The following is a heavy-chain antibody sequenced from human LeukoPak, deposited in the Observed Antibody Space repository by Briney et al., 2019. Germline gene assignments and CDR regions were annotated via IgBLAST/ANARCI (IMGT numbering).Heavy chain of an antibody. CDR2: IYYSGSI. J-gene: IGHJ4*02. D-gene: IGHD3-10*01. CDR1: GGSVSSGSYY. CDR3: ARVVLLWSYNGPAAPALPGKLDY. V-gene: IGHV4-61*01. Sequence: SETLSLTCTVSGGSVSSGSYYWRWIRQPPGKGLEWFGYIYYSGSINYHPSLKSRVTISVDTSKNQFSLSLSSVTAADTAVYYCARVVLLWSYNGPAAPALPGKLDYWGQGTLVTVSS.